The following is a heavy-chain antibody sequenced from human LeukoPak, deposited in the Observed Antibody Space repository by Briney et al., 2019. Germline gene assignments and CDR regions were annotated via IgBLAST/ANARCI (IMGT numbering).Heavy chain of an antibody. CDR2: IYYSGST. D-gene: IGHD6-6*01. J-gene: IGHJ4*02. Sequence: SQTLSLTCTVSGGSISSGDYYWSWIRQPPGKGLEWIGCIYYSGSTYYNPSLKSRVTISVDTSKNQFSLELSSVTAADTAVYYCAREFGGYSSSSQIDYWGQGTLVTVSS. CDR3: AREFGGYSSSSQIDY. V-gene: IGHV4-30-4*08. CDR1: GGSISSGDYY.